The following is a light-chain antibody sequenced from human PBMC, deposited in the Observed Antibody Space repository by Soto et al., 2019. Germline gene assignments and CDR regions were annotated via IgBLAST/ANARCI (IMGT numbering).Light chain of an antibody. V-gene: IGLV1-47*01. CDR3: ATWDDSLSGYV. CDR1: TSNIGSNY. CDR2: RNN. Sequence: QSLLTHPPSSSGTPGQRFTISWSGSTSNIGSNYVYWYQQLPGTAPKLLIYRNNQRPSGVPDRFSGSKSGTSVSLAISGLRSEDEADYYCATWDDSLSGYVFGAGTKVTVL. J-gene: IGLJ1*01.